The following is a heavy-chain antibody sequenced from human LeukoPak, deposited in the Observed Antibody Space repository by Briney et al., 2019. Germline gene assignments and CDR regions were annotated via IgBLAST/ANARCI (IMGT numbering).Heavy chain of an antibody. CDR3: ASLRVLFFGAPLPPPSHYYIDV. D-gene: IGHD3-10*01. CDR1: GGSISSSY. CDR2: IYYSGGT. V-gene: IGHV4-59*01. Sequence: SETLSLTCTVSGGSISSSYWNWLRQPPGKGLEWIGYIYYSGGTNYYPSLKSRVTISIDTSKKQFSLKLSSVTAADTALYYCASLRVLFFGAPLPPPSHYYIDVWGKGTPVTVSS. J-gene: IGHJ6*03.